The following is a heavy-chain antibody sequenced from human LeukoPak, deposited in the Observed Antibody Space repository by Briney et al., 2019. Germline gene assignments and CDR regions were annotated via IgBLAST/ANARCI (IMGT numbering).Heavy chain of an antibody. CDR2: IYYSGST. D-gene: IGHD2-2*01. CDR3: ARSYADYYFDY. CDR1: GVSISSSSYY. V-gene: IGHV4-39*01. Sequence: SGTLSLTCTVSGVSISSSSYYWGWIRQPPGKGLEWIGSIYYSGSTYYNPSLKSRVTISVDTSKNQFSLKLSSVTAADTAVYYCARSYADYYFDYWGQGTLVTVSS. J-gene: IGHJ4*02.